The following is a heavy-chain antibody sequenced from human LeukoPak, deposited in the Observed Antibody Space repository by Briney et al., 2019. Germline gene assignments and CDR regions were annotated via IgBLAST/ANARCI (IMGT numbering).Heavy chain of an antibody. CDR3: ARDREISARPGGWFDP. J-gene: IGHJ5*02. CDR2: IIPILGIA. V-gene: IGHV1-69*04. Sequence: SVKVSCKASGGTFSSYAISWVRQAPGQGLEWMGRIIPILGIANYAQKFQGRVTITADESTDTVYMELGSLTSEDTATYFCARDREISARPGGWFDPWGQGTLVTVSS. D-gene: IGHD6-6*01. CDR1: GGTFSSYA.